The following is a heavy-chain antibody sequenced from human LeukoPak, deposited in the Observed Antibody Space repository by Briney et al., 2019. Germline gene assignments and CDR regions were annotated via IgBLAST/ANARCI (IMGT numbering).Heavy chain of an antibody. D-gene: IGHD6-13*01. V-gene: IGHV1-46*01. J-gene: IGHJ4*02. CDR2: IDPSGGST. CDR1: GYTFTKYY. Sequence: ASVKVSCKASGYTFTKYYMHWVRQAPGQGLEWMGIIDPSGGSTSYAQTFQGRVTMTRDTSTSTFYTELSSLRSEDTAVYYCARGRGIAAPGPRSLFDYWGQGTLVTVSS. CDR3: ARGRGIAAPGPRSLFDY.